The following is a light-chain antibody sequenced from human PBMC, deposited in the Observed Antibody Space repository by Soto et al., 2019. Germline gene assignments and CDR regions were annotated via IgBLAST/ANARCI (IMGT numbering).Light chain of an antibody. CDR3: ASYTTDATWV. CDR1: SSDVGGYNF. V-gene: IGLV2-14*01. Sequence: QSVLTQPASVSGSPGQSITISCTGTSSDVGGYNFVSWYQHHPGKAPKLIIYEVSRRPSGVSNRLSGSKSANTASLTISALQAEDEDNDFCASYTTDATWVFGGGTKVTVL. J-gene: IGLJ3*02. CDR2: EVS.